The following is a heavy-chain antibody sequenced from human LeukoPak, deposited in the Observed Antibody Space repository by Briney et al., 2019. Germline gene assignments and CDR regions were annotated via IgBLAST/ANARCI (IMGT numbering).Heavy chain of an antibody. V-gene: IGHV3-53*01. J-gene: IGHJ4*02. CDR1: GFTFSSYE. CDR3: ARVTSGWFDY. D-gene: IGHD6-19*01. CDR2: IYSGGST. Sequence: PGGSLRLSCAASGFTFSSYEMNWVRQAPGKGLEWVSVIYSGGSTYYADPVKGRFTIPRDNSKNTLYLQMNSLRAEDTAVYYCARVTSGWFDYWGQGTLVTVSS.